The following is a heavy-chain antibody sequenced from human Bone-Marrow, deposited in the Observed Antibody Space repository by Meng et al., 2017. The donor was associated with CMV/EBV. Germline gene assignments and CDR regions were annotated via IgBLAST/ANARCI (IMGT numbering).Heavy chain of an antibody. CDR2: IYYSGST. CDR1: GGSISSGGYY. D-gene: IGHD1-26*01. CDR3: AREHRWSPNWVDP. J-gene: IGHJ5*02. V-gene: IGHV4-31*03. Sequence: TLYLTCTVSGGSISSGGYYWSWIRQHPGKGLEWIGYIYYSGSTYYNPSLKSRVTISVDTSKNQFPLKLSTVTAADTAVYYSAREHRWSPNWVDPWGQGTLVTVSS.